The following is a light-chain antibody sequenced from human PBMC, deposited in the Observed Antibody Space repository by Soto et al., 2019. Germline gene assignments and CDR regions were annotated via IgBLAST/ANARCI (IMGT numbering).Light chain of an antibody. CDR1: QGISTY. J-gene: IGKJ1*01. CDR3: QHYNSYSEA. V-gene: IGKV1-5*01. Sequence: DIQMTQSPSSVSASIGDRVSITCRASQGISTYLGWYQQKPGTAPKVLIYHASNLQSGVPSRFSGSGSGTEFTLSISSLQPDDFATYYCQHYNSYSEAFGQGTKVDIK. CDR2: HAS.